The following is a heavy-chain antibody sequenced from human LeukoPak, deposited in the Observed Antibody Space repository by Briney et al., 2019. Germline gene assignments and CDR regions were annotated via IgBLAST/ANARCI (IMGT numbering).Heavy chain of an antibody. V-gene: IGHV4-34*01. CDR1: GGSFSGYY. CDR3: ARGRGYNFDY. Sequence: PSETLSLTCAVYGGSFSGYYWSWIRQPPGKGLEWIGEINHSRSTNYNPSLKSRVTISVDTSKNQFSLKLSSVTAADTAVYYCARGRGYNFDYWGQGTLVTVSS. CDR2: INHSRST. J-gene: IGHJ4*02. D-gene: IGHD5-24*01.